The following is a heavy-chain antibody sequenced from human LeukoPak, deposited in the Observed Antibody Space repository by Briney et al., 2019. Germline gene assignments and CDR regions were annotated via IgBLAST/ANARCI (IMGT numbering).Heavy chain of an antibody. Sequence: SQTLSLTCTVSGGSISSGSYYWSWIRQPAGKGLEWIGRIYTSGSTNYNPSLKSRVTISVDTSKNQFSLKLSSVTAADAAVYYCARVLDYGDYAWFDPWGQGTLVTVSS. J-gene: IGHJ5*02. CDR2: IYTSGST. V-gene: IGHV4-61*02. D-gene: IGHD4-17*01. CDR1: GGSISSGSYY. CDR3: ARVLDYGDYAWFDP.